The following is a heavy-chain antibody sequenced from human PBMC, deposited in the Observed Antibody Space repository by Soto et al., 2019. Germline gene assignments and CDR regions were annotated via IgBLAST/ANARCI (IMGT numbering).Heavy chain of an antibody. CDR1: GFIFRSYS. Sequence: PGGSLRLSCAASGFIFRSYSLNWVRQVPGKWLEWLSYISSSSRITYYADSVEGRFTVSRDNAKNSLYLQMNSLRDEDTAVYYCARDQDIVVAPGAYGMDVWGQGTTVTVSS. CDR3: ARDQDIVVAPGAYGMDV. V-gene: IGHV3-48*02. J-gene: IGHJ6*02. D-gene: IGHD2-2*01. CDR2: ISSSSRIT.